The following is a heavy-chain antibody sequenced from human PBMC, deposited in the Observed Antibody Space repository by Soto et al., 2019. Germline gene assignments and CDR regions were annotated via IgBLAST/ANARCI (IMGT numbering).Heavy chain of an antibody. CDR3: ANDRALSAWTYGDY. D-gene: IGHD1-7*01. CDR1: GFTFSTYG. V-gene: IGHV3-30*18. CDR2: ISYDGNEK. Sequence: QVQLVESGGGVVQPGRSLRLSCEASGFTFSTYGMHWVRQAPGKGLEWVAVISYDGNEKHYADSVKGRFTISRDNSKDTLSLQMHRLRAQATAVYYSANDRALSAWTYGDYWGQGTLVTVSS. J-gene: IGHJ4*02.